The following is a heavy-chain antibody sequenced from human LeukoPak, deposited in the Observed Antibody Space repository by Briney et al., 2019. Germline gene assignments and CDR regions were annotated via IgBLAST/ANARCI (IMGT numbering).Heavy chain of an antibody. CDR1: GFTFSTYS. Sequence: GGSLRLSCSASGFTFSTYSMNWVRQAPGKGLEWVSYISSTSTTIYYADSVKGRFTIFRDNAKSSLYLQMNSLRAEDTAVYYCARDYSSGSYYFDYWGQGTLVTVSS. D-gene: IGHD6-19*01. V-gene: IGHV3-48*01. J-gene: IGHJ4*02. CDR3: ARDYSSGSYYFDY. CDR2: ISSTSTTI.